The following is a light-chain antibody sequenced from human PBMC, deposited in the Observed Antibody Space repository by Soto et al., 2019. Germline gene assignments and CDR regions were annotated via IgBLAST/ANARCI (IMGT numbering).Light chain of an antibody. V-gene: IGLV4-69*01. CDR1: SGHSSYA. CDR2: LNSDGSH. J-gene: IGLJ2*01. CDR3: QTWGTGVV. Sequence: QSVLTQSPSASASLGASVKLTCTLSSGHSSYAIAWHQQQPEKGPRYLMKLNSDGSHSKGDGIPDRFSVSSSGAERYLTISSLQSEAEADYYCQTWGTGVVFGGGTKLTVL.